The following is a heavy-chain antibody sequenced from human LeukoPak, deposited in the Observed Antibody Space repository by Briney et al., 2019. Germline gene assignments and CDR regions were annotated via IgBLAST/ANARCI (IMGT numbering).Heavy chain of an antibody. J-gene: IGHJ4*02. Sequence: ASVKVSCKASGYTFTGYYMHWVRQAPGQGLEWMGWINPNSGGTNYAQKFQGRITMTRDTSISTAYMELSRLRSDDTAVYYCARDRSGYDFLSYLDYWGQRTLVTVSS. V-gene: IGHV1-2*02. CDR1: GYTFTGYY. D-gene: IGHD5-12*01. CDR3: ARDRSGYDFLSYLDY. CDR2: INPNSGGT.